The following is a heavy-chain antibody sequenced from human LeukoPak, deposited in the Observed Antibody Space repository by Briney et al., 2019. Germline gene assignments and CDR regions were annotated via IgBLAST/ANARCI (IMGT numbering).Heavy chain of an antibody. V-gene: IGHV1-69*05. J-gene: IGHJ3*02. CDR2: IIPIFGTA. Sequence: ASVKVSCKASGGTFSSYAISWVRQAPGQGLEWMGGIIPIFGTANYAQKFQGRVTITTDESTSTAYMELSSLRSEDTAVYYCARGEGDYMNAFDIWGQGTMVTVSS. CDR3: ARGEGDYMNAFDI. CDR1: GGTFSSYA. D-gene: IGHD4-11*01.